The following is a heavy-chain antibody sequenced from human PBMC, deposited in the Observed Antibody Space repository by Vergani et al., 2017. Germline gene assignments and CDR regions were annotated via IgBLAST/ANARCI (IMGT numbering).Heavy chain of an antibody. J-gene: IGHJ6*02. D-gene: IGHD2-2*01. CDR1: GFNFSSYE. CDR3: ARDSPLVXPAAIFYYYYGMYV. V-gene: IGHV3-48*03. Sequence: EVQLVESGGGLVQPGGSLRLSCAASGFNFSSYEMNWVRQAPGKGLEWVSYISSRGSNIYYADSVKGRFTIYRDNAKNSLYLQMNSLRAEDTAVYYCARDSPLVXPAAIFYYYYGMYVWGQGTTVTVSS. CDR2: ISSRGSNI.